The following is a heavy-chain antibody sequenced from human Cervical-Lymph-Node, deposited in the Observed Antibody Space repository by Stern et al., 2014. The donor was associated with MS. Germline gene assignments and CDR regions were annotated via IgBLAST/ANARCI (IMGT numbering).Heavy chain of an antibody. CDR3: VKGDYHGAGAYCDY. V-gene: IGHV3-9*01. J-gene: IGHJ4*02. D-gene: IGHD3-10*01. Sequence: EVQLEESGGGMVQPGGSLRLSCVASGFHFDDHALHWVRQAPGKGLEWVSGISWTGAYIGYADSVKGRSTISRDNAKNSLYLQMSSLRPEDTALYYCVKGDYHGAGAYCDYWGQGTLVTIS. CDR2: ISWTGAYI. CDR1: GFHFDDHA.